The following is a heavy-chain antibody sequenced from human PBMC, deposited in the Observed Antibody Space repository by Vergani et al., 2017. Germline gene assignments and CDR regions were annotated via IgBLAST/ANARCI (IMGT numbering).Heavy chain of an antibody. CDR1: GFTFSSYS. D-gene: IGHD1-26*01. V-gene: IGHV3-21*01. Sequence: EVQLVESGGGLVKPGGSLRLSCAASGFTFSSYSMNWVRQAPGKGLEWVSSISSSSSYIYYADSVKGRFTISRDNAKNSLYLQMNSLRAEDTAVYYCARDRDRVGATNYGMDVWGQGTTVTVSS. CDR2: ISSSSSYI. CDR3: ARDRDRVGATNYGMDV. J-gene: IGHJ6*02.